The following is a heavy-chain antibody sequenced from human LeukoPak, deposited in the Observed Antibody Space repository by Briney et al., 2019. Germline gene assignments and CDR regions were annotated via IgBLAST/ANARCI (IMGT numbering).Heavy chain of an antibody. J-gene: IGHJ4*02. D-gene: IGHD6-13*01. Sequence: GGSLRLSCAASGFTFSNYWMHWVRQAPGKGLEWVSVIYSGGSTYYADSVKGRFTISRDNSKNTLYLQMNSLRAEDTAVYYCARGFSSSWYSDSWGQGTLVTVSS. CDR1: GFTFSNYW. CDR3: ARGFSSSWYSDS. V-gene: IGHV3-53*01. CDR2: IYSGGST.